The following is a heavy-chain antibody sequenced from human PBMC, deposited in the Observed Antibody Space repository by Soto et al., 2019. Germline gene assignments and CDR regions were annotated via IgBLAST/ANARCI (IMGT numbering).Heavy chain of an antibody. J-gene: IGHJ6*02. CDR2: FIPIFGTA. CDR1: GGTFSSYA. Sequence: GASVQVSCKASGGTFSSYAISWVQQAPGQGLEWMGGFIPIFGTANFAQKFQGRVTITADESTSTAYMELSSLRSEDTAVYYCARARSSSWYYYYGMDVWGQGTTVTVSS. D-gene: IGHD6-13*01. V-gene: IGHV1-69*13. CDR3: ARARSSSWYYYYGMDV.